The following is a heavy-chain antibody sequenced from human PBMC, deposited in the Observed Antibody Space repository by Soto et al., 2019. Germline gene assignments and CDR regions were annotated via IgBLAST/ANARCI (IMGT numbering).Heavy chain of an antibody. V-gene: IGHV3-23*01. J-gene: IGHJ3*02. CDR1: GFIFSSYA. Sequence: GGSLRLSCAASGFIFSSYAMTWVRQAPGKGLEWVSGLSGSGGTTYYADSVKGRFTISRDNSKNILYLQMNSLRAEDSAVYYCAKRFAYSSGLDGFDIWGQGTMVTVSS. CDR2: LSGSGGTT. CDR3: AKRFAYSSGLDGFDI. D-gene: IGHD6-19*01.